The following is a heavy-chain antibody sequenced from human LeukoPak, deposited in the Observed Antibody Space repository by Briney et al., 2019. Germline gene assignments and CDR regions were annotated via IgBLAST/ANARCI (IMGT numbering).Heavy chain of an antibody. CDR1: GGSFSGYY. CDR3: ARAVCSGGSCYRRTPFDY. Sequence: PSETPSLTCAVYGGSFSGYYWSWIRQPPGKGLEWIGEINHSGSTNYHPSLKSRVTISVDTSKNQFSLKLSSVTAADTAVYYCARAVCSGGSCYRRTPFDYWGQGTLVTVSS. J-gene: IGHJ4*02. V-gene: IGHV4-34*01. CDR2: INHSGST. D-gene: IGHD2-15*01.